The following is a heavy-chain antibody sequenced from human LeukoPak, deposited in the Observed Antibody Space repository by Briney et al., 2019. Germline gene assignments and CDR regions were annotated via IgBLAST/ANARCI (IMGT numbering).Heavy chain of an antibody. D-gene: IGHD5-24*01. CDR3: ANGRDGYNPGYFDY. J-gene: IGHJ4*02. CDR1: GFTFSSYA. Sequence: GGSLRLSCAASGFTFSSYAMSWVRQAPGKGLEWASAISGSGGSTYYADSVKGRFTISRDNSKNTLYLQMNSLRAEDTAVYYCANGRDGYNPGYFDYWGQGTLVTVSS. CDR2: ISGSGGST. V-gene: IGHV3-23*01.